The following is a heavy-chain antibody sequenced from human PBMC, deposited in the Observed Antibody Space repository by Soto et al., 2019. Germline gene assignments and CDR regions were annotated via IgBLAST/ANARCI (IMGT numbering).Heavy chain of an antibody. CDR2: ISAYNGNT. D-gene: IGHD5-12*01. CDR1: GFTFRTYG. CDR3: ARGNGGYSAYDSDFDF. V-gene: IGHV1-18*01. Sequence: QVQLVQSAAEVKKSGASVKVSCKASGFTFRTYGIIWVRQAPGQGLEWMGWISAYNGNTNYAQKFQDRVTRTADTSPSSAYMELTSPRSDDTAVYYCARGNGGYSAYDSDFDFWGQGTLVTVSS. J-gene: IGHJ4*02.